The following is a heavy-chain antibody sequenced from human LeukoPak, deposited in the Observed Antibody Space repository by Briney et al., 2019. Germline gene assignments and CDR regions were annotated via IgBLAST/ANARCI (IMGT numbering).Heavy chain of an antibody. Sequence: SETLSLTCAVYGGSFSGYYWSWIRQPPGKGLEWIGEINHSGCTNYNPSLKSRVTISVDTSKNQFSLKLSSVTAADTAVYYCASRGHYYDGNYYGMDVWGQGTTVTVSS. V-gene: IGHV4-34*01. D-gene: IGHD3-22*01. CDR3: ASRGHYYDGNYYGMDV. CDR2: INHSGCT. CDR1: GGSFSGYY. J-gene: IGHJ6*02.